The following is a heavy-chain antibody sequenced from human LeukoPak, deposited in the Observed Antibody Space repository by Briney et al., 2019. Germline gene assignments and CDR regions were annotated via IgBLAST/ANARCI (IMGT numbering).Heavy chain of an antibody. D-gene: IGHD3-22*01. CDR3: ARLKYYYDSSGYRAEYFQH. V-gene: IGHV4-34*01. J-gene: IGHJ1*01. Sequence: SETLSLTCAVYGGSFSGYYWSWVRQPPGKGLEWIGEINHSGSTNYNPSLKSRVTISVDTSKNQFSLKLSSVTAADTAVYYCARLKYYYDSSGYRAEYFQHWGQGTLVTVSS. CDR2: INHSGST. CDR1: GGSFSGYY.